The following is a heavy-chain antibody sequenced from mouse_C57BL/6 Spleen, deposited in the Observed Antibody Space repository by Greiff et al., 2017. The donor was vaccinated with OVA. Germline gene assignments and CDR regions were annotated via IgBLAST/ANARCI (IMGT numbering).Heavy chain of an antibody. CDR1: GFTFSSYG. CDR2: ISSGGSYT. Sequence: EVKLMESGGDLVKPGGSLKLSCAASGFTFSSYGMSWVRQTPDKRLEWVATISSGGSYTYYPDSVKGRFTISRDNAKNTLYLQMSSLKSEDTAMYYCARSRDRFDYWGQGTTLTVSS. D-gene: IGHD3-3*01. V-gene: IGHV5-6*01. J-gene: IGHJ2*01. CDR3: ARSRDRFDY.